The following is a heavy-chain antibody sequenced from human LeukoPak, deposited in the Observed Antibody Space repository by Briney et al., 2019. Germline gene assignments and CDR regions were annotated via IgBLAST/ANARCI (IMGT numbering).Heavy chain of an antibody. Sequence: GGFLRLSCAASGFTFSTYAIHWVRQAPGKGLEWVAVISYDGSTKYYADSVKGRFTISRDNSKNTLYLQMNSLRAEDTSVYYCARDVGSNWYERFDDWGQGTLVTVSS. V-gene: IGHV3-30-3*01. J-gene: IGHJ4*02. CDR3: ARDVGSNWYERFDD. CDR1: GFTFSTYA. D-gene: IGHD6-13*01. CDR2: ISYDGSTK.